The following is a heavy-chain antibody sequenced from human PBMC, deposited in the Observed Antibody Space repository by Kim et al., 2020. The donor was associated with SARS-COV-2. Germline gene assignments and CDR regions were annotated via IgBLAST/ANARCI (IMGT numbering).Heavy chain of an antibody. J-gene: IGHJ4*02. CDR1: GFTFSSYA. V-gene: IGHV3-23*01. CDR2: ISHGGDTT. Sequence: GGSLRLSCTASGFTFSSYAMSWVRQAPGKGLEWVSAISHGGDTTYYADSVKGRFTISRDNSKNTLFLQMNSLRDEDTAVYYCAKDIGALMVYATPEYWGQGTLVTVSS. D-gene: IGHD2-8*01. CDR3: AKDIGALMVYATPEY.